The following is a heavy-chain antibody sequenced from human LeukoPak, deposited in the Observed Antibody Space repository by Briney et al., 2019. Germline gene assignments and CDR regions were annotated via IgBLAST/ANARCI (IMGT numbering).Heavy chain of an antibody. V-gene: IGHV3-72*01. CDR3: ASALGYCSSTSCDY. CDR2: TRNKANSYTT. CDR1: GFTFSDHY. D-gene: IGHD2-2*01. J-gene: IGHJ4*02. Sequence: GGSLRLSCAASGFTFSDHYMDWVRQAPGKGLEWVGRTRNKANSYTTEYAASVKGRFAISRDDSKISLYLQMNSLKTEDTAVYYCASALGYCSSTSCDYWGQGTLVTVSS.